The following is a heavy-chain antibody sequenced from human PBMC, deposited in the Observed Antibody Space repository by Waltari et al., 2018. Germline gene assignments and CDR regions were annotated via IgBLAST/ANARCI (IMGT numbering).Heavy chain of an antibody. CDR1: GFTFSSYW. J-gene: IGHJ4*02. V-gene: IGHV3-74*01. CDR2: INSDGSST. D-gene: IGHD2-2*01. Sequence: AASGFTFSSYWMHWVRQAPGKGLVWVSRINSDGSSTSYADSVKGRFTISRDNAKNTLYLQMNSLRAEDTAVYYCARELAGRGSPAHYWGQGTLVTVSS. CDR3: ARELAGRGSPAHY.